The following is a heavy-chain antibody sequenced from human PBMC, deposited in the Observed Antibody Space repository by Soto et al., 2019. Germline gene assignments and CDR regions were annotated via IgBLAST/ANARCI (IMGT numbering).Heavy chain of an antibody. J-gene: IGHJ4*02. Sequence: QMQLQESGPGLVKPSETQSLTCAVSSASIITEQRWTWVRQPPGKGLEWIGEIHHSGSTNNNPSLRSRVTMSVDKSKNQFSLNLNSVTAADTALYYCARSFGWYAIDHWGQGTLVIVSS. V-gene: IGHV4-4*02. D-gene: IGHD6-19*01. CDR1: SASIITEQR. CDR3: ARSFGWYAIDH. CDR2: IHHSGST.